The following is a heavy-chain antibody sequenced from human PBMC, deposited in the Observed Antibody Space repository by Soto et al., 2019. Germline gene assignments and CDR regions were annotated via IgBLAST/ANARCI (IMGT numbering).Heavy chain of an antibody. CDR2: IYYSGST. CDR3: AREMNYYDTSGDSYFDY. Sequence: QVQLQESGPGLVKPSQTLSLTCTVSGGSISSGTYHWSWIRHHPGKGLEWIGYIYYSGSTYYNPSPKSRLTISVATSKNQFSIRLSSVTAADTAVYYCAREMNYYDTSGDSYFDYWGQGTLVTVSS. J-gene: IGHJ4*02. D-gene: IGHD3-22*01. CDR1: GGSISSGTYH. V-gene: IGHV4-31*03.